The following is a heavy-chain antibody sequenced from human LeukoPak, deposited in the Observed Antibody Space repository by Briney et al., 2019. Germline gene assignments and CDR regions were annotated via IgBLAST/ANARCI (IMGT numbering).Heavy chain of an antibody. Sequence: GGSLRLSCAASGFTFSSYSMNWVRQAPGKGLEWVSSISSSSSYIYYADSVKGRFTISRDNAKNSLYLQMNSLRAEDTVVYYCARDRHGPFDPWGQGTWSPSPQ. D-gene: IGHD5-24*01. CDR3: ARDRHGPFDP. V-gene: IGHV3-21*01. J-gene: IGHJ5*02. CDR1: GFTFSSYS. CDR2: ISSSSSYI.